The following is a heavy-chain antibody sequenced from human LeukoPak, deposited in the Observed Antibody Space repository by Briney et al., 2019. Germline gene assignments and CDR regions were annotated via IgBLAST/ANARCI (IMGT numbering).Heavy chain of an antibody. D-gene: IGHD6-13*01. CDR3: ARDGAADY. V-gene: IGHV3-21*01. CDR2: ISSSSSYI. CDR1: GFTFSSYS. Sequence: GRSLRLSCAPSGFTFSSYSMNWVRQAPGKGLEWVSSISSSSSYIYYADSVKGRFSISRDNAKNSLYLQMNSLRAEDTAVYYCARDGAADYWGQGTLVTVSS. J-gene: IGHJ4*02.